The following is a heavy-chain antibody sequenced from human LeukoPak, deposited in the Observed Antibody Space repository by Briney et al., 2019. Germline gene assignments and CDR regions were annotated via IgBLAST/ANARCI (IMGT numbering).Heavy chain of an antibody. Sequence: ASVKVSCKASGYTFTSYGISWVRQAPGQGLEWMGWISAYNGNTNYAQKFQGRVTMTRDTSISTAYMELSRLRSDDTAVYYCARDLGFWYFDYWGQGTLVTVSS. D-gene: IGHD3-3*01. CDR3: ARDLGFWYFDY. V-gene: IGHV1-18*01. CDR2: ISAYNGNT. CDR1: GYTFTSYG. J-gene: IGHJ4*02.